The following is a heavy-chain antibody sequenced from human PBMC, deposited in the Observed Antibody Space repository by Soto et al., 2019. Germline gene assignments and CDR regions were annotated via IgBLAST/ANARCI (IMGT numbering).Heavy chain of an antibody. V-gene: IGHV4-61*08. CDR1: GGSVSSGDYY. CDR3: ARIPVDTSMIYWLDP. CDR2: IYYSGNT. J-gene: IGHJ5*02. D-gene: IGHD5-18*01. Sequence: ETLSLTCTVSGGSVSSGDYYWSWIRQPRGKGLEWIGYIYYSGNTNYNPSLKSRVIISVDTSKNLFSLKLTSVTAADTAVYYCARIPVDTSMIYWLDPWGQGTLVTVSS.